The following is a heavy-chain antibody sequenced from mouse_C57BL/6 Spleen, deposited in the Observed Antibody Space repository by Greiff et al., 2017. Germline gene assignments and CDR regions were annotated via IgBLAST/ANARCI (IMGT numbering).Heavy chain of an antibody. CDR2: FYPGSGSI. V-gene: IGHV1-62-2*01. Sequence: QVQLQQSGAELVKPGASVKLTCKASGYTFTEYTIHWVKQRSGQGLEWIGWFYPGSGSIKYNEKFKDKATLTADKSSSTVYMELSRLTSEDSAVYFCARHEEGSNYGDYAMDYWGQGTSVTVSS. J-gene: IGHJ4*01. CDR3: ARHEEGSNYGDYAMDY. CDR1: GYTFTEYT. D-gene: IGHD2-5*01.